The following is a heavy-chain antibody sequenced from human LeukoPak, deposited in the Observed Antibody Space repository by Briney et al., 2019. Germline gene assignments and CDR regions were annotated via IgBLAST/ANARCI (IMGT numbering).Heavy chain of an antibody. V-gene: IGHV3-20*01. CDR1: GFTVRSFG. J-gene: IGHJ6*02. Sequence: PGGSLRLSCAVSGFTVRSFGMSWVRQAPGKGLEWVSGINWNGGSTGYADSVKGRFTISRDNAKNSLYLQMNSLRAEDTALYHCARDRAVVRGYYYYGMDVWGQGTTVTVSS. D-gene: IGHD4-23*01. CDR3: ARDRAVVRGYYYYGMDV. CDR2: INWNGGST.